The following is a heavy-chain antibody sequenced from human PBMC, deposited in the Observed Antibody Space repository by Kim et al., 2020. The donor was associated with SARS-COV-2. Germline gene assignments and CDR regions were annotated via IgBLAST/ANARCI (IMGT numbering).Heavy chain of an antibody. V-gene: IGHV4-59*01. J-gene: IGHJ5*02. D-gene: IGHD6-13*01. CDR1: GGSISSYY. CDR2: IYYSGST. Sequence: SETLSLTCTVSGGSISSYYWSWIRQPPGKGLEWIGYIYYSGSTNYNPSLKSRVTISVDTSKNQFSLKLSSVTAADTAVYYCARRLSIAAAYMGGVGNWFDPWGQGTLVTVSS. CDR3: ARRLSIAAAYMGGVGNWFDP.